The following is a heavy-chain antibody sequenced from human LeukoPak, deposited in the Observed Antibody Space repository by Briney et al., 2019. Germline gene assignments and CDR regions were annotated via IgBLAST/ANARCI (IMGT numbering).Heavy chain of an antibody. Sequence: SETLSLTCAVYGGSFSGYYWSWIRQPPGKGLEWIGEINHSGSTNYNPSLKSRVTISVDTSKNQFSLKLSSVTAADTAVYYCARGGYLHKRLDYWGQGTLVTVSS. D-gene: IGHD5-18*01. V-gene: IGHV4-34*01. J-gene: IGHJ4*02. CDR3: ARGGYLHKRLDY. CDR1: GGSFSGYY. CDR2: INHSGST.